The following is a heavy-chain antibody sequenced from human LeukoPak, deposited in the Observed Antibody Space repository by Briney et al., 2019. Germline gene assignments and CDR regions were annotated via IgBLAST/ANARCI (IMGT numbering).Heavy chain of an antibody. CDR3: ARVSYCGGDCYDAGLGF. Sequence: GGSLRLSCAASGFTFSSYGMSWVRQAPGKGLEWVSAISGSAGSTYYADSVKGRFTISRDNAKNSLYLQMNSLRAEDTAVYYCARVSYCGGDCYDAGLGFWGQGTLVTVSS. J-gene: IGHJ4*02. D-gene: IGHD2-21*02. CDR2: ISGSAGST. V-gene: IGHV3-23*01. CDR1: GFTFSSYG.